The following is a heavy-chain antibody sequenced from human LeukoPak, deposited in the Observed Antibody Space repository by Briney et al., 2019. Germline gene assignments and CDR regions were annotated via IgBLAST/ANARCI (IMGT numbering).Heavy chain of an antibody. J-gene: IGHJ5*02. CDR1: GFTFSSYG. Sequence: GRSLRLSCAASGFTFSSYGMHWVRQAPGKGLEWVAVIWYDGGNKYYADSVKGRFTISRDNSKNTLYLQMNSLRAEDTAVYYCARGGSYCTNWFDPWGQGTLVTVSS. V-gene: IGHV3-33*01. D-gene: IGHD1-26*01. CDR3: ARGGSYCTNWFDP. CDR2: IWYDGGNK.